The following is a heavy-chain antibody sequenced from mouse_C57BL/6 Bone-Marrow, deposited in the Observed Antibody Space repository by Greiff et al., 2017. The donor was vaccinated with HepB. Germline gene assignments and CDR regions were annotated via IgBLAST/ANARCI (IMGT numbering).Heavy chain of an antibody. CDR3: ARDVNWERDY. CDR2: ISDGGSYT. Sequence: EVQVVESGGGLVKPGGSLKLSCAASGFTFSSYAMSWVRQTPEKRLEWVATISDGGSYTYYPDNVKGRFTISRDNAKNNLYLQMSHLKSEDTAMYYCARDVNWERDYWGQGTTLTVSS. J-gene: IGHJ2*01. CDR1: GFTFSSYA. V-gene: IGHV5-4*01. D-gene: IGHD4-1*01.